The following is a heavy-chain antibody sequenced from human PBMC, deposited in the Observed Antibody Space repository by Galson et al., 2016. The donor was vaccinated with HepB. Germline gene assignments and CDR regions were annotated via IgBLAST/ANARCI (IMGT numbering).Heavy chain of an antibody. CDR3: ARTLPRAGAFDI. J-gene: IGHJ3*02. CDR1: GFTFSISS. Sequence: SLRLSCAASGFTFSISSMHWVRQAPGKGLEWVSSISTRSSYIYYADSVKGRFTISRDNAKISLYLQMNSLRAEDTAVYYCARTLPRAGAFDIWGQGTMVTVSS. CDR2: ISTRSSYI. V-gene: IGHV3-21*01.